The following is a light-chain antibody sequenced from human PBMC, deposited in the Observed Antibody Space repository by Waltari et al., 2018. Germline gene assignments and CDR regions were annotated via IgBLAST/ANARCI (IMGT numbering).Light chain of an antibody. J-gene: IGLJ2*01. CDR1: TGPVTSGPY. CDR3: LLSYSGARV. CDR2: DTT. Sequence: QAVVTQEPSLTVSPGGTVTPTCGSSTGPVTSGPYPYWFQQKPGKAPRTLVYDTTNKHSWTPARFSASLLGGKAALTLSAAQPDDEADYYCLLSYSGARVFGGGTKLTVL. V-gene: IGLV7-46*01.